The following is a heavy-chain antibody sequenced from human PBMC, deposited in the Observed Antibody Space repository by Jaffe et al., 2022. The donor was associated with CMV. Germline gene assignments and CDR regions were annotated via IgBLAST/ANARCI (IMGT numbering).Heavy chain of an antibody. D-gene: IGHD6-25*01. Sequence: QLVESGGGLVKPGGSLRLSCAASGFDFNEYHMNWFRQAPGKGLEWVSSINNTGSYVYYADSVKGRFTISRDNAKKSLYLQMTSLRDEDTALYYCARDMVLSAAFTPWYFDLWGRGTLVTVSS. CDR3: ARDMVLSAAFTPWYFDL. J-gene: IGHJ2*01. CDR2: INNTGSYV. CDR1: GFDFNEYH. V-gene: IGHV3-21*01.